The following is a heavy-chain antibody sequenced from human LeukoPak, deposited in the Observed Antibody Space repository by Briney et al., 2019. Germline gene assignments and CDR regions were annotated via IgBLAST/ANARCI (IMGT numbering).Heavy chain of an antibody. V-gene: IGHV1-69*13. CDR3: ARDGQDTAAAGTLDY. Sequence: SVKFSCKASGGTFSSYAISWVRQAPGQGLEWIGGIIPIFGTANYAQKFQGRVTITADESTSTAYMELSSLRAEDTAVYYCARDGQDTAAAGTLDYWGQGTLVTVSS. J-gene: IGHJ4*02. D-gene: IGHD6-13*01. CDR1: GGTFSSYA. CDR2: IIPIFGTA.